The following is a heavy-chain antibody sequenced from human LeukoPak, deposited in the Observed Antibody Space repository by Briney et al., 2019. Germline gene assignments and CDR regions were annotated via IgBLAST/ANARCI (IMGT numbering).Heavy chain of an antibody. J-gene: IGHJ4*02. D-gene: IGHD6-19*01. CDR3: ARHAEYNSGWHFYLDH. Sequence: SETLSLTCTVSGVSTTNGIYYWAWIRRPPGKGLEWLGSVHNVGSTYYNLSLRSRVTMSIDTSKNQFSLRLNSVTAADTAVYYCARHAEYNSGWHFYLDHWGQGILVTVSS. V-gene: IGHV4-39*01. CDR2: VHNVGST. CDR1: GVSTTNGIYY.